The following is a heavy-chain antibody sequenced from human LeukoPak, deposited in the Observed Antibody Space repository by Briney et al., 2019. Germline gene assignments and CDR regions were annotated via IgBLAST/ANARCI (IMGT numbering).Heavy chain of an antibody. J-gene: IGHJ4*02. CDR1: GGSISSFH. D-gene: IGHD1-26*01. Sequence: SETLSLTCTVSGGSISSFHWSWIRQPPGKGLEHIGNIYDSGSTYYNPSLKSRVTISVDTSKNQFSLKLSSVTAADTAVYYCARTYSGRSYYFDCWGQGTLVTVSS. V-gene: IGHV4-59*01. CDR3: ARTYSGRSYYFDC. CDR2: IYDSGST.